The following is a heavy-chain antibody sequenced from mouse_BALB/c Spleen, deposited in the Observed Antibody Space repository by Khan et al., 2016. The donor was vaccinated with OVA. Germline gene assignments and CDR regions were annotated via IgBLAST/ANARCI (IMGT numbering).Heavy chain of an antibody. V-gene: IGHV1S137*01. CDR2: ISTYYGDA. Sequence: QVQLQQSGAELVRPGVSVKISCKGSGYTFTDFTMHWVKQSHAKSLEWIGVISTYYGDATHNEKFKGKATLNVDKSSSTAYMELARLTSEDSAIYYCARGGGGDRFAYWGQGTLVTVSA. CDR1: GYTFTDFT. J-gene: IGHJ3*01. CDR3: ARGGGGDRFAY.